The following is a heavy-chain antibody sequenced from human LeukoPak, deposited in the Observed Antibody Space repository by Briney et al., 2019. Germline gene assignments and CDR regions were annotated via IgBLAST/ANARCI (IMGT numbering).Heavy chain of an antibody. J-gene: IGHJ4*02. CDR2: IGAAGDT. Sequence: GGSLRLSCAASGSIISRYDMHWVRQATGKGLEWVSVIGAAGDTYYSGSVKGRFTISRGNAKNSVYLQMNGLRAGDTAVYYCVAKDPFGKTWESRGQGTLVTVSS. V-gene: IGHV3-13*01. CDR1: GSIISRYD. D-gene: IGHD3-16*01. CDR3: VAKDPFGKTWES.